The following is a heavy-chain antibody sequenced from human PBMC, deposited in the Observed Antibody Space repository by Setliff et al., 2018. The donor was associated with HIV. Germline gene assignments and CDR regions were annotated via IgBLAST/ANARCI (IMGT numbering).Heavy chain of an antibody. D-gene: IGHD5-12*01. CDR3: ARDLRWLRIRFSDAFDI. Sequence: VASVKVSCKASGYTFTSYGISWVRQAPGQGLEWMGWISAYNGNTNYAQKLQGRVTMTTDTSTSTAYMELRSLRSDDTAVYYCARDLRWLRIRFSDAFDIWGQGTMVTVS. CDR1: GYTFTSYG. V-gene: IGHV1-18*01. J-gene: IGHJ3*02. CDR2: ISAYNGNT.